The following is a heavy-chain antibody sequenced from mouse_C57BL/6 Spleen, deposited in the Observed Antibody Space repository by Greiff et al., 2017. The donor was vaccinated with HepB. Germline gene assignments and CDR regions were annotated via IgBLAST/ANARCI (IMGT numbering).Heavy chain of an antibody. V-gene: IGHV1-81*01. D-gene: IGHD2-1*01. CDR3: ARWGNSSYYAMDY. CDR1: GYTFTSYG. Sequence: VQVVESGAELARPGASVKLSCKASGYTFTSYGISWVKQRTGQGLEWIGEIYPRSGNTYYNEKFKGKATLTADKSSSTAYMELRSLTSEDSAVYFCARWGNSSYYAMDYWGQGTSVTVSS. J-gene: IGHJ4*01. CDR2: IYPRSGNT.